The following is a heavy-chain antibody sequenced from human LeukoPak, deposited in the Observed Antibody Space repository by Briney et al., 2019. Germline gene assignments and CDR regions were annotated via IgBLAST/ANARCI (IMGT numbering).Heavy chain of an antibody. Sequence: GGSLRLSCAASGFTFSSYAMNWVRQAPGKGLEWVSYISSSSSTIYYADSVKGRFTISRDNAKNSLYLQMNSLRAEDTAVYYCARSWIQLCPDYWGQGTLVTVSS. J-gene: IGHJ4*02. D-gene: IGHD5-18*01. CDR1: GFTFSSYA. CDR2: ISSSSSTI. V-gene: IGHV3-48*01. CDR3: ARSWIQLCPDY.